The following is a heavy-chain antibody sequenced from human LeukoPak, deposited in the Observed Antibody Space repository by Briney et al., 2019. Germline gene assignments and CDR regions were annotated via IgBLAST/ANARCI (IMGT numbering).Heavy chain of an antibody. J-gene: IGHJ5*02. D-gene: IGHD2-21*02. CDR3: ARRGPLVSVLKGVNWFDP. Sequence: PSETLSLTCTVSGGSISSSTYYWGWIRQPPGKGLEWIGSIYYSGNTYHNPSLKSRLTISVDTSKNQFSLKLSSVTAADTAVYYCARRGPLVSVLKGVNWFDPWGQGTLVTVSS. V-gene: IGHV4-39*01. CDR2: IYYSGNT. CDR1: GGSISSSTYY.